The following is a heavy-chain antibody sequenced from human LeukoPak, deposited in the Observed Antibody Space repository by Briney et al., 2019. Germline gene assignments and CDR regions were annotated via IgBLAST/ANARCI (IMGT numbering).Heavy chain of an antibody. D-gene: IGHD2-15*01. V-gene: IGHV3-72*01. J-gene: IGHJ5*02. Sequence: GGSLRLSCTVSGFTFSDHYMEWVRQAPGKGLEWVGRSRDKANSYTTEYAASVKGRFTISRDDSKSIAYLQMNSLKTEDTAVYYCTRGGPIVVVVAATEFDPWGQGTLVTVSS. CDR2: SRDKANSYTT. CDR1: GFTFSDHY. CDR3: TRGGPIVVVVAATEFDP.